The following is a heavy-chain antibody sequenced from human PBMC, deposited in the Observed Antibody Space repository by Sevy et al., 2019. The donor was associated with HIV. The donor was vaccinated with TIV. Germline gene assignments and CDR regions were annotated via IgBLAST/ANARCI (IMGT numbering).Heavy chain of an antibody. Sequence: GGSLRLSCAASGFTFSAYWMAWVRQAPGKGLEWVANLDQDGGEKYPVDSVKGRFTISRDNAKNSLYLQLNSVRVEETGIYYCAIDAWISLVNWGRGTMVTVSS. D-gene: IGHD2-2*03. CDR2: LDQDGGEK. V-gene: IGHV3-7*01. CDR1: GFTFSAYW. CDR3: AIDAWISLVN. J-gene: IGHJ3*01.